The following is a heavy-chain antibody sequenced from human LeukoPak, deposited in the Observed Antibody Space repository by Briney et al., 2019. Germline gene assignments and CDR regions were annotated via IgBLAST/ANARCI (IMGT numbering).Heavy chain of an antibody. CDR1: GFTFSSYS. D-gene: IGHD6-13*01. Sequence: GGSLRLSCAASGFTFSSYSMNWVSQAPGKGLEWVSSISSSSSYIYYADSVKGRFTISRDNAKNSLYLQMNSLRAEDTAVYYCARVRLRRYSSSWQGFDPWGQGTLVTVSS. CDR2: ISSSSSYI. CDR3: ARVRLRRYSSSWQGFDP. J-gene: IGHJ5*02. V-gene: IGHV3-21*01.